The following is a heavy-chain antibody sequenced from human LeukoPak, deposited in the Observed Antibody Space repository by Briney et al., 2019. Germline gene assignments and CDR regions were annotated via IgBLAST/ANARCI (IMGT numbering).Heavy chain of an antibody. CDR2: ISYDGSNK. CDR1: GFIFSSFA. CDR3: ANGYYYGSGSYYKEAFDI. V-gene: IGHV3-30*04. Sequence: GGSLRLSCAASGFIFSSFAMHWVRQAPGKGLEWVVVISYDGSNKYYADSVKGRFTISRDNSKNTLYLQMNSLRAEDTAVYYCANGYYYGSGSYYKEAFDIWGQGTMVTVSS. J-gene: IGHJ3*02. D-gene: IGHD3-10*01.